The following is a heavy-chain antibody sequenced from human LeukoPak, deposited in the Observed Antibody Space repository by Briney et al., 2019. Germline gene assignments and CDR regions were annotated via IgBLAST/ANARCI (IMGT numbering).Heavy chain of an antibody. CDR1: GFTFSRSW. D-gene: IGHD5-12*01. CDR3: AAWTDRGYSY. CDR2: INPDGDGM. Sequence: NPGGSLRLSCTASGFTFSRSWMNWIRQAPGKGLEWVANINPDGDGMRFVDSVKGRFTMSRDNAQSSLHLQMNSLRVEDTALYYCAAWTDRGYSYWGQGVLVTVSS. J-gene: IGHJ4*02. V-gene: IGHV3-7*01.